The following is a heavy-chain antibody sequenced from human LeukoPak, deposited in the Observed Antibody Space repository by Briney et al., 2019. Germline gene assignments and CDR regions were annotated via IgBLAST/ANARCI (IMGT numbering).Heavy chain of an antibody. CDR1: GFTFSSYA. D-gene: IGHD2-21*01. J-gene: IGHJ4*02. CDR2: ISYDGSNK. CDR3: GRYVVVPSYFDY. V-gene: IGHV3-30-3*01. Sequence: GRSLRLSCAASGFTFSSYAMHWVRQAPGKGLEWVAVISYDGSNKYYADSVKGRFTISRDNSKNTLYLQMNSLRAEDTAVYYCGRYVVVPSYFDYWGQGTLVTVSS.